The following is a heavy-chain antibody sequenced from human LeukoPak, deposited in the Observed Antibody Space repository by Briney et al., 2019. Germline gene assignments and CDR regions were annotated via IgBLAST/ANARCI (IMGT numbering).Heavy chain of an antibody. CDR3: ARSIGLTGGGVDV. V-gene: IGHV3-11*01. Sequence: GGSLRLSCAASGFTFSDYNMKLVRQAPGKGLEWVSYITDSGNTIHYADSVKGRFTISRDNAKNSLYLQMNSLRAEDTAVYYCARSIGLTGGGVDVWGQGTTVTVSS. CDR2: ITDSGNTI. CDR1: GFTFSDYN. D-gene: IGHD3-9*01. J-gene: IGHJ6*02.